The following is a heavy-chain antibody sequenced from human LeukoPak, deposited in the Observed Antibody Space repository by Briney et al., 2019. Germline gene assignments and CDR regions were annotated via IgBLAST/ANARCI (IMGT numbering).Heavy chain of an antibody. CDR2: INWNGGST. J-gene: IGHJ4*02. CDR1: GFTFSSYG. D-gene: IGHD3-22*01. V-gene: IGHV3-20*04. Sequence: PGGSLRLSCAASGFTFSSYGMSWVRQPPGKGLEWVSCINWNGGSTGYADSVKGRSTIARDNAKNSLYLQMNRLRAEDTALYYCAREKPFYDSSGYYYPKAFDYGGRGTRATV. CDR3: AREKPFYDSSGYYYPKAFDY.